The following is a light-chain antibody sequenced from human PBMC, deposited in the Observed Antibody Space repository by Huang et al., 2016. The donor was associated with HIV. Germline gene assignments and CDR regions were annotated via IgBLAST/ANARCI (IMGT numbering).Light chain of an antibody. CDR3: QQYGSSSPIT. J-gene: IGKJ5*01. CDR2: GAS. CDR1: QSITNY. Sequence: IVLTRSPGTLSLSPGERATLPCRASQSITNYLAWYQQKPGQAPRLLIYGASTRATGIPDRFSGSGSGTDFTLTISSLEPEDFAVYQCQQYGSSSPITFGQGTRLEIK. V-gene: IGKV3-20*01.